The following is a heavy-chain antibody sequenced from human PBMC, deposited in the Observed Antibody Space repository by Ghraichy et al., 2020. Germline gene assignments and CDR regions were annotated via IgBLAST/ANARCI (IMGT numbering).Heavy chain of an antibody. CDR2: IKQDGSET. J-gene: IGHJ4*02. Sequence: SCAASGFTFSSYWMSWVRQAPGKGLEWVANIKQDGSETWYAVPVKGRFTISRDNAKNSLYLQMNSLRAEDTAVYYCARDGPGTYDYWGQGTLVTVSS. V-gene: IGHV3-7*01. CDR1: GFTFSSYW. D-gene: IGHD1-7*01. CDR3: ARDGPGTYDY.